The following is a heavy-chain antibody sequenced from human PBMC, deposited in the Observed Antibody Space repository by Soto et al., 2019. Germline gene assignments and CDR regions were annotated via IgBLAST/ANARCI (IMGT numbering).Heavy chain of an antibody. V-gene: IGHV3-30*18. CDR2: ISHDANNK. J-gene: IGHJ4*02. D-gene: IGHD3-3*01. Sequence: QVQLVESGGGVVQPGGSLRLSCAASGFTFSNYGIHWVRQPPGKGLEWVAVISHDANNKYYADSVKGRFTISRDNSRNTLYLQMSSLRAEDTAVYYCAKGQVEWFYNPLDYWGQGALVTVSS. CDR3: AKGQVEWFYNPLDY. CDR1: GFTFSNYG.